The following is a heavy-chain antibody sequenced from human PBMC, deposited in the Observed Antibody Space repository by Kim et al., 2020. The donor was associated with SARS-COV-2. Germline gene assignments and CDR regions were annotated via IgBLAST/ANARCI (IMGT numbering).Heavy chain of an antibody. CDR1: GFSFSNYA. CDR2: ISGDSGKS. V-gene: IGHV3-23*01. Sequence: GGSLRLSYTVSGFSFSNYAMSWVRQAPGKGLEWVATISGDSGKSYYANSVKGRFTISRDNSRSTLYLQMDSLGAEDTAVYYCAKITGLFSPASVCWGQGTLVTVSS. D-gene: IGHD3-9*01. J-gene: IGHJ4*02. CDR3: AKITGLFSPASVC.